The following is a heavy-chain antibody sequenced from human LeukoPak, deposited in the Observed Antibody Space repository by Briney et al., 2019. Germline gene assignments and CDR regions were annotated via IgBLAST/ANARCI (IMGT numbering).Heavy chain of an antibody. CDR1: GGSISSYY. D-gene: IGHD5-12*01. CDR2: IYYSGST. J-gene: IGHJ3*02. V-gene: IGHV4-59*12. CDR3: ARSCRILDIVATIRARLGGNGFDI. Sequence: PSETLSLTCTVSGGSISSYYWSWIRQPPGKGLEWIGYIYYSGSTKYNPSLKSRVTISVDTSKNQFSLKLSSVTAADKAVYYCARSCRILDIVATIRARLGGNGFDIWGQGTMVTVSS.